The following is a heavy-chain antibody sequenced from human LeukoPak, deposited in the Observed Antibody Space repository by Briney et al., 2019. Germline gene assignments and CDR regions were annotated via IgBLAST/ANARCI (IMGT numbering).Heavy chain of an antibody. J-gene: IGHJ2*01. D-gene: IGHD3-22*01. CDR3: AKETSMIVVVITTDWYFDL. CDR2: ISGSGGST. Sequence: GGSLRLSCAASGFTFSSYAMSWVRQAPGKGLEWVSAISGSGGSTYYAASVKGRFTISRDNSKNTLYLQMNSLRAEDTAVYYCAKETSMIVVVITTDWYFDLWGRGTLVTVSS. CDR1: GFTFSSYA. V-gene: IGHV3-23*01.